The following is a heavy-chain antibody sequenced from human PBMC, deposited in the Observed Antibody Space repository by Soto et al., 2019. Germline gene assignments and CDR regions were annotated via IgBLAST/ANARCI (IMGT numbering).Heavy chain of an antibody. CDR3: ARGWRAMVRGVPNKYYYYYYYMDV. Sequence: GGSLRLSCAASGFTVSSNYMSWVRQAPGKGLEWVSVIYSGGSTYYADSVKGRFTISRDNSKNTLYLQMNSLRAEDTAVYYCARGWRAMVRGVPNKYYYYYYYMDVWGKGTTVTVSS. J-gene: IGHJ6*03. CDR1: GFTVSSNY. CDR2: IYSGGST. D-gene: IGHD3-10*01. V-gene: IGHV3-66*01.